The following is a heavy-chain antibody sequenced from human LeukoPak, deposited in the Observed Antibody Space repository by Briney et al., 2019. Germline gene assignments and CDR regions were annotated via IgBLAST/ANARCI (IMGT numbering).Heavy chain of an antibody. CDR1: GYTFTNYG. CDR3: ARSLTSSGSYSDGGDY. CDR2: ISAYNGNR. V-gene: IGHV1-18*01. D-gene: IGHD1-26*01. J-gene: IGHJ4*02. Sequence: GASVKVSCKASGYTFTNYGISWVRQAPGQELERMGGISAYNGNRNYAQKVKGRVTRTTDTYTSTAYMELGSLRSDDAAVYYCARSLTSSGSYSDGGDYWGQGTLVTVSS.